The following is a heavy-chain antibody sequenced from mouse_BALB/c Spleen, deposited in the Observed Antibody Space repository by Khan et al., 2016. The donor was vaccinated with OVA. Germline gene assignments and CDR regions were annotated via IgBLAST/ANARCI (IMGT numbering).Heavy chain of an antibody. CDR3: ARQPYYHYYIMDY. CDR1: GFSLTDYG. V-gene: IGHV2-6-1*01. CDR2: LWSDGST. D-gene: IGHD2-10*01. J-gene: IGHJ4*01. Sequence: QVQLKESGPGLVAPSQSLSLTCTISGFSLTDYGVHWVRQPPGKGLEWLVVLWSDGSTAYNSALKSRLSIIKDNSKSQIFLKMNSLQTDHTAMYYCARQPYYHYYIMDYWGQGTSVTVSS.